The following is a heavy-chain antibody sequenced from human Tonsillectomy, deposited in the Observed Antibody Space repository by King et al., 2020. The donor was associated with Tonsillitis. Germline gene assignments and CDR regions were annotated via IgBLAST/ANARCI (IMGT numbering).Heavy chain of an antibody. V-gene: IGHV3-73*01. CDR3: VGDAEY. CDR1: GFTFGVSA. CDR2: IRSKANSYAT. J-gene: IGHJ4*02. Sequence: VQLVESGGGLVQPGGSLKLSCAASGFTFGVSAMHCVRQASGKGLEWVGRIRSKANSYATATAASLKGRFTISRDDSKNTAYLQMNSLKTEDTAVYYCVGDAEYWGQGTLVTVSS. D-gene: IGHD1-26*01.